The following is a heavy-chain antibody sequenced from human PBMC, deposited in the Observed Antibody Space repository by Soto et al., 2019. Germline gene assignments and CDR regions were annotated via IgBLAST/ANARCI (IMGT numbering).Heavy chain of an antibody. CDR3: ATWGRGVLIQNWFDP. CDR1: GYSITAGGYY. V-gene: IGHV4-39*01. D-gene: IGHD3-10*01. J-gene: IGHJ5*02. CDR2: FYSSGSI. Sequence: SETLSLTCFVSGYSITAGGYYWSWIRHHPGKGLEWIGSFYSSGSIIYNPSLRSRVSISGDTSSNQFSMSLSSVTAADTGVYYCATWGRGVLIQNWFDPWGQGTLVTVSS.